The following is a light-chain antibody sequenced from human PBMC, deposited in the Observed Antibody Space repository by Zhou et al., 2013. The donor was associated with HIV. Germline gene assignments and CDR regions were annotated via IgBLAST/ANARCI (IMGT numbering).Light chain of an antibody. Sequence: DIQLTQSPPTLSASVGDRVTITCRASQSITTFLNWYQQKPGKAPKLLIYAASTLQSGVPSKFSGSGSGTEFTLTITSLQTDDFATYYCQQSYTTPRTFGPGTTV. CDR2: AAS. CDR3: QQSYTTPRT. J-gene: IGKJ3*01. CDR1: QSITTF. V-gene: IGKV1-39*01.